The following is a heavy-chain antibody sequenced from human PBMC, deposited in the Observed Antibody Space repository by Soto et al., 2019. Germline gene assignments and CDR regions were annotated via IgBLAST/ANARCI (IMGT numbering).Heavy chain of an antibody. CDR3: ARPISYGGPPSLNYYYYMDV. Sequence: ASVKVSCKASGYTFTSYGISWVRQAPGQGLEWMGWISAYNGNTNYAQKLQGRVTMTTDTSTSTAYMELRSLRSDDTAVYYCARPISYGGPPSLNYYYYMDVWGKRTTVTVSS. CDR1: GYTFTSYG. D-gene: IGHD4-17*01. V-gene: IGHV1-18*01. J-gene: IGHJ6*03. CDR2: ISAYNGNT.